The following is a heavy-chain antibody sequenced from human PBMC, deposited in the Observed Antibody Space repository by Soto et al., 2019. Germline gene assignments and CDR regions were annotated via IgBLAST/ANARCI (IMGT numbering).Heavy chain of an antibody. CDR2: INYSGIT. CDR3: ARLNGNYVKRSHGSDP. D-gene: IGHD4-17*01. Sequence: PSETLCPTCSVLGGSISYDYWSWIRQPPGKGLEWSGYINYSGITRYNPSRKSRVTISLDTSGNQSSLKLSSVTAADTALYFFARLNGNYVKRSHGSDPWGMGTLVTVSS. CDR1: GGSISYDY. V-gene: IGHV4-59*01. J-gene: IGHJ5*02.